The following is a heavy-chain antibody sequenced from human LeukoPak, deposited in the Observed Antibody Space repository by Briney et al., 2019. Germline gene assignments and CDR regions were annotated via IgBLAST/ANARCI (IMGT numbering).Heavy chain of an antibody. J-gene: IGHJ4*02. CDR1: GYTFTDYY. D-gene: IGHD1-26*01. CDR2: IGPKNGDT. CDR3: VRDHASSYDY. Sequence: GASMKVSCKASGYTFTDYYIHCVRQAPGQGLEWMGWIGPKNGDTHYAQKFQGRLTMTRDTSITTAFIELSRLTSDDTAVYYCVRDHASSYDYWGQGTLVTVSS. V-gene: IGHV1-2*02.